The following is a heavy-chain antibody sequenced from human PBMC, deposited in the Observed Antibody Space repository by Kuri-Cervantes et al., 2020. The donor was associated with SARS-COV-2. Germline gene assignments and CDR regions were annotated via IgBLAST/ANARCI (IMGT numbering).Heavy chain of an antibody. CDR1: GFTFTNVW. D-gene: IGHD2-15*01. CDR3: AREDVVPATLRGYYYNNGMDV. CDR2: IKPDGSDK. J-gene: IGHJ6*02. V-gene: IGHV3-7*04. Sequence: GESLKISCAASGFTFTNVWMNWVRQAPGKGLEWVANIKPDGSDKYYVDSVKGRFTISRDNAKNSLYLQMNSLRPEDTAVYYCAREDVVPATLRGYYYNNGMDVWGQGTTVTVSS.